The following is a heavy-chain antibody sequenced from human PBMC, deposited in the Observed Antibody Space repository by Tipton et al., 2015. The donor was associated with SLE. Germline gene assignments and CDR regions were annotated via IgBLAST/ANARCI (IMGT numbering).Heavy chain of an antibody. D-gene: IGHD2-21*02. Sequence: TLSLTCAVHGGSVSGYFWSWIRQSPGKGLEWLGEINHGGGTNYNPSLKSRLTILIDTSKNHFSLNLNSVTAADTAVYYCARAPYCGADCQPDGFDIWGQGTMVTVSS. CDR3: ARAPYCGADCQPDGFDI. J-gene: IGHJ3*02. CDR1: GGSVSGYF. V-gene: IGHV4-34*01. CDR2: INHGGGT.